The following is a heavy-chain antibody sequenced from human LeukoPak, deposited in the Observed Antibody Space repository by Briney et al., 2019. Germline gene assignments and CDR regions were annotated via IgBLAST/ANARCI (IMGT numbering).Heavy chain of an antibody. Sequence: ASVKVSCKASGYTFTCYYMHWVRQAPGQGLEWMGRINPNSGGTNYAQKFQGRVTMTRDTSISTAYMELSRLRSDDTAVYYCARRALTTVTTNPFDYWGQGTLVTVSS. V-gene: IGHV1-2*06. CDR3: ARRALTTVTTNPFDY. CDR2: INPNSGGT. J-gene: IGHJ4*02. CDR1: GYTFTCYY. D-gene: IGHD4-17*01.